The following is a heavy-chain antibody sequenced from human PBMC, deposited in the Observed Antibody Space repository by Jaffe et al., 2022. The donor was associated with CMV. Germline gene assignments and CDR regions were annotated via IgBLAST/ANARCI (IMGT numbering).Heavy chain of an antibody. Sequence: QVQLVESGGGVVQPGRSLRLSCAASGFIFESYGIHWVRQAPGKGLEWVALIWYDGSNKYYGESVKGRFTISRDNSKNTVYLQMNSLRAEDTAVYYCAKSWSPVTQYYYYGMDVWGQGTTVTVSS. J-gene: IGHJ6*02. V-gene: IGHV3-30*18. CDR1: GFIFESYG. CDR2: IWYDGSNK. CDR3: AKSWSPVTQYYYYGMDV. D-gene: IGHD2-21*02.